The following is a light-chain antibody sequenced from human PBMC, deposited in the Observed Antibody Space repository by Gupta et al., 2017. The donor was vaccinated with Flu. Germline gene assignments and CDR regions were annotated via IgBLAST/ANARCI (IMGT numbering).Light chain of an antibody. CDR1: SSDIGSYNY. CDR3: SSCTSSTTLV. V-gene: IGLV2-14*01. J-gene: IGLJ2*01. CDR2: GVT. Sequence: SITISCTGTSSDIGSYNYVSWYQQHPGKAPKLLIYGVTKRPAGVSNRFSGSKSGDTASLTISGLQAEDEADYYCSSCTSSTTLVFGGGTKLTVL.